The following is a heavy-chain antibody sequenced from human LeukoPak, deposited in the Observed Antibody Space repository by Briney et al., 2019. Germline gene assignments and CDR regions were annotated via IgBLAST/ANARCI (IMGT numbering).Heavy chain of an antibody. CDR2: ISGSGGST. J-gene: IGHJ4*02. CDR1: GFTFTTYV. V-gene: IGHV3-23*01. Sequence: GGSLRRSCAASGFTFTTYVMSWVRQAPGKGLEWVSSISGSGGSTYSADSVKGRFAISRGNSKNTLYLQMSSLRAEDTAVYYCAKGPPRIVGALYYFDYWGLGTLVTVSS. CDR3: AKGPPRIVGALYYFDY. D-gene: IGHD1-26*01.